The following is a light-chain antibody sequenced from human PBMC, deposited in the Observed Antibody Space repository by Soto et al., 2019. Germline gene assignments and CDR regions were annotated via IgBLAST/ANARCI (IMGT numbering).Light chain of an antibody. V-gene: IGKV1-5*01. CDR2: DAS. J-gene: IGKJ1*01. Sequence: EIQMTQARSTLSGSVGDRVTVTCRASQSVSSWLAWYQQKPGKAPKLLIYDASTLKSGVPSRFSGSGSGTEFTLTISSLQPDDFATYYCQHYNSYSEAFGQGTKVDIK. CDR3: QHYNSYSEA. CDR1: QSVSSW.